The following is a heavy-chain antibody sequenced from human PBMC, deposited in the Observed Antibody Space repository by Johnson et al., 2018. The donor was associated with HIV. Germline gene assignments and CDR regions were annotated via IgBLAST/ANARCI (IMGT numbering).Heavy chain of an antibody. D-gene: IGHD5-12*01. CDR3: ARGDSYIVATDDAFDI. CDR1: GFTVSSNN. Sequence: EVQLVESGGGWIQPGGSLRLSCAASGFTVSSNNMSWVRQAPGKGLEWVSVIYSGGTTYSADSVKDRFTISRDNSKNTLYLQMNSLRAGDTAVYYCARGDSYIVATDDAFDIWGQGTMVTVSS. V-gene: IGHV3-53*01. J-gene: IGHJ3*02. CDR2: IYSGGTT.